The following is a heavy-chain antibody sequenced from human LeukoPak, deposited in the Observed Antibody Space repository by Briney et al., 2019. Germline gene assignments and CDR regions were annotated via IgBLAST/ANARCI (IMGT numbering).Heavy chain of an antibody. CDR3: ARVGGPVEYYYDSSGYNWFDP. CDR1: GGSISSYY. V-gene: IGHV4-59*12. Sequence: SETLSLTCTVSGGSISSYYWSWIRQPPGKGLEWIGYIYYSGSTNYNPSLKSRVTISVDTSKNQFSLKLSSVTAADTAVYYCARVGGPVEYYYDSSGYNWFDPWGQGTLVTVSS. CDR2: IYYSGST. J-gene: IGHJ5*02. D-gene: IGHD3-22*01.